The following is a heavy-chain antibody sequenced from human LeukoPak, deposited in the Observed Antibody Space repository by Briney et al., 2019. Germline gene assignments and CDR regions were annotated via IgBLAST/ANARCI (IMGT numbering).Heavy chain of an antibody. Sequence: PGGSLRLSCAASGFTVSSNYMSWVRQAPGKGLEWVSVIYSGGSTYYADSVKGRFTISRDNSKNTLYLQMNSLRAEDTAMYYCAGTIVVVPAAHSYYYYYMDVWGKGTTVTVSS. V-gene: IGHV3-53*01. D-gene: IGHD2-2*01. CDR1: GFTVSSNY. J-gene: IGHJ6*03. CDR3: AGTIVVVPAAHSYYYYYMDV. CDR2: IYSGGST.